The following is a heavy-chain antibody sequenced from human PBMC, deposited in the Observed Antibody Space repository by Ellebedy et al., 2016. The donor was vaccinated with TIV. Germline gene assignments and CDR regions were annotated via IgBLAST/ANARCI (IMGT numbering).Heavy chain of an antibody. J-gene: IGHJ4*02. D-gene: IGHD3-10*01. V-gene: IGHV1-3*01. Sequence: AASVKVSCKASGYTFSGHAMHWVRQAPGQGREWVGQINAGNGDTKYSQKFRGSLTITRDTSATTAYMELYSLTSEDTAVFYCAREGGFGELFDYWGQGTLVTVSS. CDR2: INAGNGDT. CDR1: GYTFSGHA. CDR3: AREGGFGELFDY.